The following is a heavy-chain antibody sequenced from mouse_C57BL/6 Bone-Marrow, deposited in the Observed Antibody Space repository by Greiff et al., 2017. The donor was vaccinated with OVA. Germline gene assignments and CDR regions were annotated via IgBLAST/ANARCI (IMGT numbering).Heavy chain of an antibody. CDR1: GYTFTDYY. D-gene: IGHD2-3*01. V-gene: IGHV1-76*01. J-gene: IGHJ2*01. Sequence: VMLVESGAELVRPGASVKLSCKASGYTFTDYYINWVKQRPGQGLEWIARIYPGSGNTYYNEKFKGKATLTAEKSSSTAYMQLSSLTSEDSAVYFCARWLLSFDYWGQGTTLTVSS. CDR2: IYPGSGNT. CDR3: ARWLLSFDY.